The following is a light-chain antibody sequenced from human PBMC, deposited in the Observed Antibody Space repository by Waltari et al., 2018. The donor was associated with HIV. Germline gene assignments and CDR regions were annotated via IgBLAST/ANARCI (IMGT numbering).Light chain of an antibody. Sequence: QSALTQPRSVSGSPGQSVTISCTGTSSAVGGYNYVSWYQQHPGKAPKLMIYDVSKRPSGVPDRLSGAKSGTTASLTMSGRQAEDEADYYCCSYAGSYTVYVFGTGTKVTVL. CDR2: DVS. CDR3: CSYAGSYTVYV. CDR1: SSAVGGYNY. V-gene: IGLV2-11*01. J-gene: IGLJ1*01.